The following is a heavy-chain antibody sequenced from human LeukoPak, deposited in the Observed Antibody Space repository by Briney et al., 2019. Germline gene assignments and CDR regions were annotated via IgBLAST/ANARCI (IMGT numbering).Heavy chain of an antibody. D-gene: IGHD6-19*01. J-gene: IGHJ6*03. CDR1: GFTFSSYG. Sequence: GGSLRLSCAASGFTFSSYGMHWVRQAPGKGLEWVAFIRYDGSNKYYAHSVKGRFTISRDNSKNTLYLQLIGLRAEDTAVYYCARDEVQQTIAVAGTGVGDGVGFDYYYYYMDVWGKGTTVTVSS. V-gene: IGHV3-30*02. CDR2: IRYDGSNK. CDR3: ARDEVQQTIAVAGTGVGDGVGFDYYYYYMDV.